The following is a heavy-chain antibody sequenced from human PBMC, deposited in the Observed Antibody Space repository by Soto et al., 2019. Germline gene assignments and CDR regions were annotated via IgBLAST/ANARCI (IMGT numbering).Heavy chain of an antibody. CDR1: GFSLTTSGVG. CDR2: TYWDDDK. J-gene: IGHJ4*02. D-gene: IGHD3-3*01. CDR3: AHRVLRTVFGLVTTTAIYFDF. Sequence: QITLNESGPTQVKPRQTLTLTCTFSGFSLTTSGVGVGWIRQSPGKAPEWLALTYWDDDKRYSPSLKSRLTITKAASKTQVVLTMADLDPADTATYYCAHRVLRTVFGLVTTTAIYFDFWGQGTPVAVSS. V-gene: IGHV2-5*02.